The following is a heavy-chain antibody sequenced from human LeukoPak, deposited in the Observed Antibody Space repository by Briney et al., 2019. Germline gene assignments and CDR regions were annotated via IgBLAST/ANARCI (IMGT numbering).Heavy chain of an antibody. V-gene: IGHV1-46*01. Sequence: GASVKVSCKASGYTFTSYYIHWVRQAPGQGLEWMGIVYPGGGSTSYAQKFQGRVTMTRDMSTSTVYMELSSLRSEDTAVYYCARDNDFDYWGQGTLVTVSS. CDR2: VYPGGGST. J-gene: IGHJ4*02. D-gene: IGHD2-8*01. CDR3: ARDNDFDY. CDR1: GYTFTSYY.